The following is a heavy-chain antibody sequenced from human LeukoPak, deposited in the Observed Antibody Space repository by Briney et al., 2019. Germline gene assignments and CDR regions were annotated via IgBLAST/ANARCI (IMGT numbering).Heavy chain of an antibody. CDR1: GFTFSTYA. V-gene: IGHV3-23*01. CDR2: ISGSGDNT. D-gene: IGHD2-15*01. J-gene: IGHJ5*02. Sequence: PGGSLRLSCAASGFTFSTYAMSWVRQAPGKGLEWVSGISGSGDNTYYADSVKGRFTISRDNSKNTLYLQMNSLRAEDTAVYFCAKLRYCTGGTCYSGWLDPWGQGTLVTVSS. CDR3: AKLRYCTGGTCYSGWLDP.